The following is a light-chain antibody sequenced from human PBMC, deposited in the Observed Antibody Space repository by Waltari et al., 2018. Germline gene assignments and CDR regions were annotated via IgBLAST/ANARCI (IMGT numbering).Light chain of an antibody. CDR2: QDS. J-gene: IGLJ1*01. V-gene: IGLV3-1*01. CDR1: KLGDKY. Sequence: YELTQPPSVSVSPGQTASITCSGDKLGDKYACWYQQKPGQSPVLVIYQDSKRPSGIPERFSGSNSGNTATLTISGTQAMDEADYYCQAWDSSTAVFGTGTKVTVL. CDR3: QAWDSSTAV.